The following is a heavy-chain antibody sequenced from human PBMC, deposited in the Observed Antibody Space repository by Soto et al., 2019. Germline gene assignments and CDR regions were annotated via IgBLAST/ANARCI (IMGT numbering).Heavy chain of an antibody. J-gene: IGHJ5*02. D-gene: IGHD3-10*01. V-gene: IGHV4-59*01. CDR2: IYYSGST. CDR1: GASISSYS. Sequence: SETLSLTCTVSGASISSYSWSWIRQPPGKGLEWIGYIYYSGSTNYNPSLKSRVTISVDTSKNQFSLKLSSVTAADTAVYYCARDGASGSYYNWFDPWGQGTLVTVSS. CDR3: ARDGASGSYYNWFDP.